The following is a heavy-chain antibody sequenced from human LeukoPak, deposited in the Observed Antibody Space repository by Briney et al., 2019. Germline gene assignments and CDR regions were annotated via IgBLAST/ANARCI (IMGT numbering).Heavy chain of an antibody. D-gene: IGHD1-14*01. CDR3: ARVGNLYYYYYMDV. J-gene: IGHJ6*03. Sequence: PGGSLRLSCAASGFTFSSYWMSWVRQAPGKGLEWVANIKEDGSEKYYVDSVKGRFTISRDNAKNSLYLQMNSLRAEDTAVYYCARVGNLYYYYYMDVWGKGTTVTVSS. CDR2: IKEDGSEK. V-gene: IGHV3-7*01. CDR1: GFTFSSYW.